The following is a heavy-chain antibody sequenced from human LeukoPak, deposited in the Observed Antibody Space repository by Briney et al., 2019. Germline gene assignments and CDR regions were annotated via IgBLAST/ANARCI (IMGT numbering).Heavy chain of an antibody. D-gene: IGHD3-3*01. CDR3: ARGENYDFWSGYSGVDY. V-gene: IGHV4-34*01. CDR2: INHSGST. Sequence: SETQSLTCAVYGGSFSGYYWSWIRQPPGKGLEWIGEINHSGSTNYNPSLKSRVTISVDTSKNQFSLKLSSVTAADTAVYYCARGENYDFWSGYSGVDYWGQGTLVTVSS. CDR1: GGSFSGYY. J-gene: IGHJ4*02.